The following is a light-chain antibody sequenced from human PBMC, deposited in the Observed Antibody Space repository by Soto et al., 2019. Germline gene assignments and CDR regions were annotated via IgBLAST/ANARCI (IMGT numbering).Light chain of an antibody. J-gene: IGKJ2*01. CDR1: QSVSSSY. Sequence: EIVLTQSPGTLSLSPGERATLSCRASQSVSSSYLAWYQQKPGQAPRHLIYGASSRATGIPDRFSGSGSGQDFTLTLSILEPEDFAVYYCRQYGSSPLDTFGQGTKLEIK. CDR2: GAS. CDR3: RQYGSSPLDT. V-gene: IGKV3-20*01.